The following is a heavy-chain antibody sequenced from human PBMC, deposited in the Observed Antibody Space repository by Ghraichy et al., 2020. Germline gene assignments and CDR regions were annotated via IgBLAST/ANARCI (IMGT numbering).Heavy chain of an antibody. CDR1: GGSISSYY. V-gene: IGHV4-59*01. D-gene: IGHD2-21*02. J-gene: IGHJ2*01. CDR3: ARGESCGGDCHLLWFDL. Sequence: SETLSLTCTVSGGSISSYYWSWIRQPPGKGLEWIGYIYYSGSTNYNPSLKSRVTISVDTSKNQFSLKLSSVTAADTAVYYCARGESCGGDCHLLWFDLWGRGTLVTVSS. CDR2: IYYSGST.